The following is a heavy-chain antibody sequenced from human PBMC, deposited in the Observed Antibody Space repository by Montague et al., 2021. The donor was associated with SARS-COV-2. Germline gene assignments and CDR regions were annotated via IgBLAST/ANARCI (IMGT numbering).Heavy chain of an antibody. CDR2: VYYSGIT. V-gene: IGHV4-39*02. J-gene: IGHJ2*01. D-gene: IGHD3-22*01. CDR3: ARLPPGYYDRSWLYKLYCYFDL. CDR1: GGTVGSSNFY. Sequence: SETLSLTCTVSGGTVGSSNFYWGWIRQPPGKGLEWIGSVYYSGITYYRPSLKSRVTISVDTSKNHFSLKLNSVTAADTAVYYCARLPPGYYDRSWLYKLYCYFDLWGRGTLVTVSS.